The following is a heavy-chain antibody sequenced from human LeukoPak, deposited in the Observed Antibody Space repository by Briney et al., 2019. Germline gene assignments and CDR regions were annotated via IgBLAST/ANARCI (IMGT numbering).Heavy chain of an antibody. D-gene: IGHD5-18*01. CDR3: ARGRSYGFDFDS. Sequence: PSETLSLTCDVSGVSINTCCHYWTWIRQPPGKGLEWIGYKYYSGSTRYNSSLRSRLTISLDSSKNQFSLRLTSVTAADTAVYYCARGRSYGFDFDSWGPGTLVIVSS. V-gene: IGHV4-61*01. CDR1: GVSINTCCHY. CDR2: KYYSGST. J-gene: IGHJ4*02.